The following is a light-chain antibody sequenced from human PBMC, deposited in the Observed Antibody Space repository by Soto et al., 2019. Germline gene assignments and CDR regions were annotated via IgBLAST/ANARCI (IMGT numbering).Light chain of an antibody. J-gene: IGLJ1*01. CDR2: EGS. V-gene: IGLV2-14*02. CDR3: SSYTRRSNSRV. CDR1: SSDVGRYNL. Sequence: QSALTQPASVSGSPGQSITISCTGSSSDVGRYNLVSWYQQHPGKAPKLMIYEGSQRPSGVSNRFSGSKSGNTASLTISGLQAEDEADYYCSSYTRRSNSRVFGTGTKVTVL.